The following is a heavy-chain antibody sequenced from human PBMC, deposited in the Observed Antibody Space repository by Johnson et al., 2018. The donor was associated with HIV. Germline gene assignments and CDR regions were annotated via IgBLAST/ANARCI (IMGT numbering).Heavy chain of an antibody. CDR3: ARAPKQGFRDFAGGAFDV. V-gene: IGHV3-30*04. J-gene: IGHJ3*01. CDR2: ISYDGSNK. Sequence: QVQLMESGGGVVQPGRSLRLSCAASGFTFSSYAMHWVRQAPGKGLEWVAVISYDGSNKFYTDSVKGRFTFSRDNSKNTVYLQMNSLRVDDTALYYCARAPKQGFRDFAGGAFDVWGQGTMVTVSS. D-gene: IGHD2-21*02. CDR1: GFTFSSYA.